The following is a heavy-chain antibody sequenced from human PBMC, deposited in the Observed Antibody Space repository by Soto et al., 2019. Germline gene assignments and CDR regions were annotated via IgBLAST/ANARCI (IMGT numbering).Heavy chain of an antibody. CDR1: GDSVSSNSSA. D-gene: IGHD6-19*01. Sequence: SQTLSLTFAISGDSVSSNSSAWNWMRQSPSRGLEWLGRTYYRAKWYNDYAVSVKSRITINPDTSKNQFSLQLNSVTPEDTAVYYRARDFWGIAVAGLTGGMGVLGPGPPVTLS. V-gene: IGHV6-1*01. CDR3: ARDFWGIAVAGLTGGMGV. CDR2: TYYRAKWYN. J-gene: IGHJ6*02.